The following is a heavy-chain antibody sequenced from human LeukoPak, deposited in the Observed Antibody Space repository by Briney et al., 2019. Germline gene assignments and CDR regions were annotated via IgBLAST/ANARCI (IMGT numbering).Heavy chain of an antibody. Sequence: ASVKVSCKASGYTFTTYTITWVRQAPGQGLEWMGWVSAYNGNTNYAHSLQGRVTMTTDTSTRTAYMELRSLRSDDTAVYYCAGLDCGSTDCYPSHNWFDPWGQGTLVTVSS. CDR3: AGLDCGSTDCYPSHNWFDP. CDR1: GYTFTTYT. V-gene: IGHV1-18*01. CDR2: VSAYNGNT. J-gene: IGHJ5*02. D-gene: IGHD2-2*01.